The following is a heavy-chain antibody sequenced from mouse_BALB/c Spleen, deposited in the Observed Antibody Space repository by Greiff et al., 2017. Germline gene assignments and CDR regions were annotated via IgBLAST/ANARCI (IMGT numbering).Heavy chain of an antibody. CDR3: ARWRDYEDYFDY. CDR1: GYTFTSYW. V-gene: IGHV1-7*01. D-gene: IGHD2-4*01. CDR2: INPSTGYT. Sequence: QVQLQQSGAELAKPGASVKMSCKASGYTFTSYWMHWVKQRPGQGLEWIGYINPSTGYTEYNQKFKDKATLTADKSSSTAYMQPSSLTSEDSAVYYCARWRDYEDYFDYWGQGTTLTVSS. J-gene: IGHJ2*01.